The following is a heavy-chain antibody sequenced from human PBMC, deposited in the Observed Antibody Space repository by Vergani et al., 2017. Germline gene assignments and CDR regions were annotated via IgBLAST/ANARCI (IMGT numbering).Heavy chain of an antibody. CDR1: GFTFTSAW. CDR2: VSGSSATP. CDR3: TKGSRGYTGYFFDY. J-gene: IGHJ4*02. V-gene: IGHV3-23*04. D-gene: IGHD5-12*01. Sequence: VYVVESGGTLVKPGESLRLSCAASGFTFTSAWMSWVRQAPGKGLEWVSSVSGSSATPYYADSVKGRFIISRDNSKNTLHLQMNSLRADDTAVYYCTKGSRGYTGYFFDYWGQGTLATVSS.